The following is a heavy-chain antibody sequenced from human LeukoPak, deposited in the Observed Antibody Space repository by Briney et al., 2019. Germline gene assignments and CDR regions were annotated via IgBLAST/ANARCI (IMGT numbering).Heavy chain of an antibody. D-gene: IGHD3-10*01. J-gene: IGHJ4*02. Sequence: ASVKVSCKASGYTFTGYYMHWVRQAPGQGLEWMGWINPNSGGTNYAQRFQGRVTMTRDTSISTAYMELSRLRSDDTAVYYCARTTTMVRGVIIPLGYWGQGTLVTVSS. CDR3: ARTTTMVRGVIIPLGY. CDR1: GYTFTGYY. V-gene: IGHV1-2*02. CDR2: INPNSGGT.